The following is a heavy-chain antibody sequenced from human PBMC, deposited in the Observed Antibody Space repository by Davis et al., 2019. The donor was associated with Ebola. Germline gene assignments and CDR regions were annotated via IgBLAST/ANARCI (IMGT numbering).Heavy chain of an antibody. Sequence: GGSLRLSCAASKFTLSSYWMSWVRQAPGKGLEWVATIENDGSKKYYMDSVKGRFTISRDNAKNSLFLQMNSLRAEDTAVYYCARSLVGATYLSVYYYYGMDVWGQGTTVTVSS. J-gene: IGHJ6*02. D-gene: IGHD1-26*01. CDR1: KFTLSSYW. CDR2: IENDGSKK. V-gene: IGHV3-7*03. CDR3: ARSLVGATYLSVYYYYGMDV.